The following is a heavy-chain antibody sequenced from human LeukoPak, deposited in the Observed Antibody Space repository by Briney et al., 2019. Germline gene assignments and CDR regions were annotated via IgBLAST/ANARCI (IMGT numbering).Heavy chain of an antibody. J-gene: IGHJ4*02. V-gene: IGHV1-8*01. CDR3: ARGLAAAGTGGLGY. D-gene: IGHD6-13*01. CDR2: MNPNSGNT. Sequence: ASVKVSCKASGYTFTSYDINWVRQATGQGLEWMGWMNPNSGNTGYAQKFQGRVTMTRNTSISTAYMELSSLRSEDTAVYYCARGLAAAGTGGLGYWGQGTLVTVSS. CDR1: GYTFTSYD.